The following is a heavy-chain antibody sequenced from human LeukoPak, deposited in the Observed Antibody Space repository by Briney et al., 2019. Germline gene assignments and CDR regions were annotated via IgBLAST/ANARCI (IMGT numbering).Heavy chain of an antibody. CDR1: GFTLSSSE. CDR2: ISYDGSNK. V-gene: IGHV3-30*18. CDR3: AKEQIPSSYVVGLHYYYMDV. J-gene: IGHJ6*03. D-gene: IGHD2-21*01. Sequence: GGSLRLSCAVSGFTLSSSEMDWVRQAPGKGLEWVAVISYDGSNKYYAESVKGRFTISRDNSKNTLYLQMNSLRAEDTAVYYCAKEQIPSSYVVGLHYYYMDVWGKGTTVTVSS.